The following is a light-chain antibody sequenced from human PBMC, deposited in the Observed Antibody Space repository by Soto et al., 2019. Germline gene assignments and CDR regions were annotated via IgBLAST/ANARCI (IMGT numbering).Light chain of an antibody. CDR2: DVS. CDR3: GSDTRSSSYV. J-gene: IGLJ1*01. CDR1: SSDVGGYNY. Sequence: QSALTQPASVSGSPGQSITISCTGTSSDVGGYNYVSWYQQHPGKAPKLMIYDVSNRPSGVSNRFSGSKSGNTASLTISGLQAEDEADYYCGSDTRSSSYVLRTGTKVTVL. V-gene: IGLV2-14*01.